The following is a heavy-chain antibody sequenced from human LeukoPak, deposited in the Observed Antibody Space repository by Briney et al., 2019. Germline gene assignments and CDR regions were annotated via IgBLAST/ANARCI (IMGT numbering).Heavy chain of an antibody. J-gene: IGHJ3*02. CDR1: GGSISSYY. CDR3: ASSSLGYCSGGSCREAFDI. CDR2: IYYSGST. D-gene: IGHD2-15*01. Sequence: SETLSLTCTVSGGSISSYYWSWIRQPPGKGLEWIGYIYYSGSTNYNPSLKSRVTISVDTSKNQFSLKLSSVTAADTAVYYCASSSLGYCSGGSCREAFDIWGQGTMVTVSS. V-gene: IGHV4-59*08.